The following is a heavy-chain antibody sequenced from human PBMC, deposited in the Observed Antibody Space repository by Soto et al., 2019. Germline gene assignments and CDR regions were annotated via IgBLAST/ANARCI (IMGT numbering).Heavy chain of an antibody. V-gene: IGHV1-18*01. CDR2: ISSYNGNT. CDR3: ASSNYYGSGSLSYYYYYGMDV. D-gene: IGHD3-10*01. Sequence: QVQLVQSGAEVKKPGASVKVSCKASGYTFTSYGISWVRQAPGQGLEWMGWISSYNGNTNDAQKLQGRVTMTTDTSTSTAYMELRSLRSDDTSVYYCASSNYYGSGSLSYYYYYGMDVWGQGTTVTVSS. J-gene: IGHJ6*02. CDR1: GYTFTSYG.